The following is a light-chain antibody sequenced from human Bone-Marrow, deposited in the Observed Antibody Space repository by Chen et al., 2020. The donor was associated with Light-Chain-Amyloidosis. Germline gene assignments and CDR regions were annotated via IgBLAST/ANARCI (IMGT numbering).Light chain of an antibody. J-gene: IGLJ1*01. CDR3: SSYTITNTLV. CDR1: SSDFGGDNH. Sequence: QSALTQPASVSGSPGQSITISCTGTSSDFGGDNHVSWYQQHPDKAPKLMIDEVTNRPSWVPDRFYGSKYENTASLTISVLQTEDEADYFCSSYTITNTLVFGSGTRVTVL. V-gene: IGLV2-14*01. CDR2: EVT.